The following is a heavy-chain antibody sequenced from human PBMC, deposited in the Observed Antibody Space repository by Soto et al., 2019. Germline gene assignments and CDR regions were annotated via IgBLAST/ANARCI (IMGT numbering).Heavy chain of an antibody. CDR2: ISAYNGNT. V-gene: IGHV1-18*01. J-gene: IGHJ6*02. CDR1: GYTFTSYG. CDR3: ARFRNYDSSGYYPFWYYYGMDV. D-gene: IGHD3-22*01. Sequence: WASVKVSCKASGYTFTSYGISWVRQAPGQGLEWMGWISAYNGNTNYAQKLQGRVTMTTDTSTSTAYMELRSLRSDDTAVYYCARFRNYDSSGYYPFWYYYGMDVWGQGTTVTVSS.